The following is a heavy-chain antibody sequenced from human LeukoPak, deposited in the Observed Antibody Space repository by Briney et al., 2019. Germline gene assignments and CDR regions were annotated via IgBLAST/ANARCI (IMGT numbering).Heavy chain of an antibody. Sequence: GSLRLSCAASGFTFSDYYMSWICQAPGKGLEGVSYISSSGSTIYYADSVNGRFTISRDNAKNSLYLQMNSLRAEDTAAYYCAKDRYDYVGGYFDYWGQGTLVTVSS. J-gene: IGHJ4*02. V-gene: IGHV3-11*01. CDR2: ISSSGSTI. CDR3: AKDRYDYVGGYFDY. D-gene: IGHD3-16*01. CDR1: GFTFSDYY.